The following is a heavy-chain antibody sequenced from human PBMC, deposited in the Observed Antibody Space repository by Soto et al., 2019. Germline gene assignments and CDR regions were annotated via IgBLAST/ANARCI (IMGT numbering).Heavy chain of an antibody. V-gene: IGHV1-69*01. CDR3: ARDNYGDYVNYYYYGLDV. CDR1: GGTFSGYT. J-gene: IGHJ6*02. CDR2: IIPIFGTA. D-gene: IGHD4-17*01. Sequence: QVQLVQSGAEVKKPGSSVKVSCKASGGTFSGYTLSWVRQAPGQGLECMGAIIPIFGTANYAQKFQGRVTITADESTSTAYMEVSSLRSEDTAVYHCARDNYGDYVNYYYYGLDVWGQGTTVTVSS.